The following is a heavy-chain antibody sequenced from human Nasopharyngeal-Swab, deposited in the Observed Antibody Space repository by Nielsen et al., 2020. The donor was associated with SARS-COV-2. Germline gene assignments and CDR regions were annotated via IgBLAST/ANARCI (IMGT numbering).Heavy chain of an antibody. CDR2: ISGSGGIT. CDR1: GFTFSSYA. V-gene: IGHV3-23*01. Sequence: GESLKISCAASGFTFSSYAMSWVRQAPGKGLEWVSGISGSGGITYYADSVKGRFAISRDNSKNTLYLQMNSLRAEDTAVYYCARSWAVVTNFDYWGQGTLVTVSS. J-gene: IGHJ4*02. D-gene: IGHD4-23*01. CDR3: ARSWAVVTNFDY.